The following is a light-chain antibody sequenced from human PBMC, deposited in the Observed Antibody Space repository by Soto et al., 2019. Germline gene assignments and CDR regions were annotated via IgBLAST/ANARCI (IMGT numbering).Light chain of an antibody. Sequence: EIVLTQSPGTLSLSPGERATLTCRASQTIGHSYLAWYQQKHGQAPRLLIYDVSRRVTGIPDRFSGSGLETDFTLTISRLEPEDFAVYYCQQSDGSPRTFGQGTKVEIK. CDR2: DVS. CDR3: QQSDGSPRT. J-gene: IGKJ1*01. V-gene: IGKV3-20*01. CDR1: QTIGHSY.